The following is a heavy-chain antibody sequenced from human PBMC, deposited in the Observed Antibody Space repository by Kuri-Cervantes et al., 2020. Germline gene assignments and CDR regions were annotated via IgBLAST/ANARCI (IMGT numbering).Heavy chain of an antibody. Sequence: ASVKVSCKVSGYTLTELSMHWVRQAPGKGLEWMGGFDPEDGETIYAQKFQGRVTMTEDTSTDTAYMELSSLRSDDTAVYYCARDEPHYYDSSGYYFDWGQGTLVTVSS. CDR3: ARDEPHYYDSSGYYFD. CDR2: FDPEDGET. D-gene: IGHD3-22*01. J-gene: IGHJ4*02. V-gene: IGHV1-24*01. CDR1: GYTLTELS.